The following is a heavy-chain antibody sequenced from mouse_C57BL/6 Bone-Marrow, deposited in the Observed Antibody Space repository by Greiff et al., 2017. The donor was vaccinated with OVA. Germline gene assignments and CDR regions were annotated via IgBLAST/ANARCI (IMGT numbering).Heavy chain of an antibody. D-gene: IGHD1-1*01. V-gene: IGHV14-3*01. CDR3: ARETTVVATPFWYFDV. Sequence: VQLKQSVAELVRPGASVKLSCTASGFNIKNSYMHWVKQRPEQGLEWIGRIDPANGNTKYAPKFQGKATITADTTSNTAYLQLSSLTSEDTAIYYWARETTVVATPFWYFDVWGTGTTVTVSS. CDR1: GFNIKNSY. CDR2: IDPANGNT. J-gene: IGHJ1*03.